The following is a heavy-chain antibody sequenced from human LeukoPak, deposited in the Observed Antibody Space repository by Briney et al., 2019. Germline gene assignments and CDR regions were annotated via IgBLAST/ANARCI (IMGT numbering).Heavy chain of an antibody. CDR2: MNPNSGNT. Sequence: ASVKVSCKASGYTFTSYDINWVRQATGQGLEWMGWMNPNSGNTGYAQKFQGRVTMTRNTSISTAYMELSGLRSEDTAVYYCARVTSTSGDYVFDYWGQGTLVTVSS. CDR1: GYTFTSYD. V-gene: IGHV1-8*01. CDR3: ARVTSTSGDYVFDY. J-gene: IGHJ4*02. D-gene: IGHD4-17*01.